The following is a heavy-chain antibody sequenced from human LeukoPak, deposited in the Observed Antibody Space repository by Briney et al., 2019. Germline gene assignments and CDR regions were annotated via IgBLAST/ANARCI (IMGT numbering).Heavy chain of an antibody. J-gene: IGHJ3*02. D-gene: IGHD2-2*01. V-gene: IGHV4-39*01. CDR3: ASPMVVPAAHPGAFDI. CDR1: GGSISSSSYY. CDR2: IYYSGST. Sequence: SETLSLTCTVSGGSISSSSYYWGWIRQPPGKGLEWIGSIYYSGSTYYNPSLKSRVTISVDTSKNQFSLKLSSVTAADTAVYYCASPMVVPAAHPGAFDIWGQGTMVTVSS.